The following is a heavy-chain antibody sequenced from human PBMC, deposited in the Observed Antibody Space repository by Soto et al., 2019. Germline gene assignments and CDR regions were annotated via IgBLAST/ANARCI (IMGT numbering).Heavy chain of an antibody. V-gene: IGHV4-39*01. CDR2: IYYSGTS. CDR3: ARLHGTSPGCVPLDP. Sequence: QLQLQESGPGLVKPSETLSLPCTVSGGSITDDTSYWGWIRPPPGKGLAWIGSIYYSGTSSYHPSLESRGTMSADTSKKQFSRRPRSATATDTAVDYRARLHGTSPGCVPLDPWGHGTRVTVSS. D-gene: IGHD2-2*01. CDR1: GGSITDDTSY. J-gene: IGHJ5*02.